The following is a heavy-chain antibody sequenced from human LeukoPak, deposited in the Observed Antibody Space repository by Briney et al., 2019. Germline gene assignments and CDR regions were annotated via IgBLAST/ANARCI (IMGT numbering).Heavy chain of an antibody. V-gene: IGHV3-7*01. CDR2: IKRDGDEK. Sequence: GRSLRLSCAASGFTFSAYWMGWVRLTPGKGLEWVANIKRDGDEKYSVDSVKGRFTIFRDNAKNSLYLQMNSLKAEDTAVYYCARRARPGGEYNWFDPWGQGTLVTVSS. J-gene: IGHJ5*02. CDR3: ARRARPGGEYNWFDP. D-gene: IGHD1-14*01. CDR1: GFTFSAYW.